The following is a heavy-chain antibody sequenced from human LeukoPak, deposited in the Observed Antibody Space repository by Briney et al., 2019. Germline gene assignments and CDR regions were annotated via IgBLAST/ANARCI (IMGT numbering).Heavy chain of an antibody. CDR2: IYYSGST. CDR3: AGSSGFDNWLDP. CDR1: GGSISSSSYY. Sequence: SETLSLTCTVSGGSISSSSYYWGWIRQPPGKGLEWIGSIYYSGSTYYNPSLKSRVTISVDTSKNQFSLKLSSVTAADTAVYYCAGSSGFDNWLDPWGQGTLVTVSS. V-gene: IGHV4-39*07. D-gene: IGHD6-6*01. J-gene: IGHJ5*02.